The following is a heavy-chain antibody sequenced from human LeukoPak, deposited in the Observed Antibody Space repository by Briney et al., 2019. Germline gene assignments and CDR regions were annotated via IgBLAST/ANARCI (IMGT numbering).Heavy chain of an antibody. V-gene: IGHV4-39*01. Sequence: SETLSLTCPVSGGSISISSYYWGWARHPPGEGLEGIGSITYYGNTYYNPFLKSRVTISVDTSNSQFSLQLNTVTAADTAVYFCARHGHNPFYDYWGQGTLVTVSS. CDR3: ARHGHNPFYDY. D-gene: IGHD1-1*01. J-gene: IGHJ4*02. CDR2: ITYYGNT. CDR1: GGSISISSYY.